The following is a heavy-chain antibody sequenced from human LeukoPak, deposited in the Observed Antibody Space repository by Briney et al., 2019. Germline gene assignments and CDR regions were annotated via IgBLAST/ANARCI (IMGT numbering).Heavy chain of an antibody. Sequence: ASVKVSCKASGYTFTGYYMHWVRQAPGQGLEWMGWINPNSGGTNYAQKFQGRVTMTRDTSISTAYMELSRLRSDDTAVYYCACEGITGTGYFDYWGRGTLVTVSS. CDR2: INPNSGGT. D-gene: IGHD1-7*01. V-gene: IGHV1-2*02. CDR3: ACEGITGTGYFDY. J-gene: IGHJ4*02. CDR1: GYTFTGYY.